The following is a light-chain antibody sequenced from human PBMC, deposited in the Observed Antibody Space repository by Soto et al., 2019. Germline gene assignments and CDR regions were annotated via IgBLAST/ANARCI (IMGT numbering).Light chain of an antibody. CDR3: SSYAGSNPHVV. CDR2: EVS. Sequence: QSVLTQPASVSGSPGQSITISCTGTSSDVGGYNYVSWFQQHPGKAPKLKIYEVSNRPSGVSNRFSGSKSGNTASLTISELQAEDEADYYCSSYAGSNPHVVFGGGTKLTVL. V-gene: IGLV2-14*01. J-gene: IGLJ2*01. CDR1: SSDVGGYNY.